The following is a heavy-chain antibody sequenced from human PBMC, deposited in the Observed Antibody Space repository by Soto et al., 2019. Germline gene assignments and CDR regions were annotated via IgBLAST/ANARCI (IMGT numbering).Heavy chain of an antibody. Sequence: PGGSLRLSCAASGFTFSSYAMSWVRQAPGKGLEWVSAISGSGGSTYYADSVKGRFTISRDNSKNTLYLQMNSLRAEDTAVYYCAKEVGLTIFGVVIIHASFDYWGQGTLVTVSS. D-gene: IGHD3-3*01. V-gene: IGHV3-23*01. CDR2: ISGSGGST. CDR1: GFTFSSYA. J-gene: IGHJ4*02. CDR3: AKEVGLTIFGVVIIHASFDY.